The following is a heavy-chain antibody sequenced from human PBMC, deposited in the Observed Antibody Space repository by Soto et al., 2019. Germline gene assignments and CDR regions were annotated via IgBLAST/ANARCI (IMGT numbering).Heavy chain of an antibody. CDR1: GFTFSDYY. CDR3: ATQNGYPIHYYHSMDV. D-gene: IGHD6-25*01. J-gene: IGHJ6*02. Sequence: QVQLVESGGGLVKPGGSLRLSCAASGFTFSDYYMAWIRQAAGKGLEYVSYISRDGDSMYYAASVKGRFTISRDNANNTRSRKMNSLRAEDTAVYYCATQNGYPIHYYHSMDVWPQATTVTVS. V-gene: IGHV3-11*01. CDR2: ISRDGDSM.